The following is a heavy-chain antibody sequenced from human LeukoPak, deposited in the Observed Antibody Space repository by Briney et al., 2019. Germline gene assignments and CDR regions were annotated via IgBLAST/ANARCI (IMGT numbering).Heavy chain of an antibody. CDR2: TREDGGER. CDR3: ARVARLGDAFDI. V-gene: IGHV3-7*01. CDR1: GFSFSRYW. J-gene: IGHJ3*02. D-gene: IGHD2-21*01. Sequence: GGSLRLSCAASGFSFSRYWMTWVRQAPGKGPEWVANTREDGGERYYVDSVKGRFTISRDNAKNSLYLQINSLRVEDTAVYYCARVARLGDAFDIWGQGTMVTVSS.